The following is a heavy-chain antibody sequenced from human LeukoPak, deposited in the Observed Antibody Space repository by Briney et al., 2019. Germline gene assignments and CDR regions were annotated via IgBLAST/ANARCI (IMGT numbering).Heavy chain of an antibody. J-gene: IGHJ4*02. D-gene: IGHD3-10*01. Sequence: SETLSLTCTVSGGSTSSSNYYWGWIRQPPGKGLEWIGYIYYSGSTNYNPSLKSRVTISVDTSKNQFSLKLSSVTAADTAVYYCARERFGKFDYWGQGTLVTVSS. CDR3: ARERFGKFDY. CDR1: GGSTSSSNYY. V-gene: IGHV4-61*01. CDR2: IYYSGST.